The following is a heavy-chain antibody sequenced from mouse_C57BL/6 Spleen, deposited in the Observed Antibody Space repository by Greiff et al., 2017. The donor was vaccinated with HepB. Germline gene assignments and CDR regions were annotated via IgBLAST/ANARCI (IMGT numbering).Heavy chain of an antibody. D-gene: IGHD1-1*01. CDR2: ISDGGSYI. Sequence: EVQLVESGGGLVKPGGSLKLSCAASGFTFSSYAMSWVRQTPEKRLEWVATISDGGSYIYYPDNVKGRFTISRDNAKNNLYLQMSHLKSEDTAMYYCAREDYYGSSSYYFDYWGQGTTLTVSS. CDR3: AREDYYGSSSYYFDY. V-gene: IGHV5-4*01. CDR1: GFTFSSYA. J-gene: IGHJ2*01.